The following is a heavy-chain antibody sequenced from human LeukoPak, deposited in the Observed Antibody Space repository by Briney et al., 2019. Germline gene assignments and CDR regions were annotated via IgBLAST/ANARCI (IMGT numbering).Heavy chain of an antibody. J-gene: IGHJ6*03. CDR1: GGSISSGSYY. CDR3: ASEGGYSYDHTSYYYYYMDV. CDR2: IYTSGTT. Sequence: SETLSLTCTVSGGSISSGSYYWSWIRQPAGKGLEWIGRIYTSGTTNYNPSLKSRVTISVDTSKNQFSLKLSSVTAADTAVYYCASEGGYSYDHTSYYYYYMDVWGKGTTVTVSS. V-gene: IGHV4-61*02. D-gene: IGHD5-18*01.